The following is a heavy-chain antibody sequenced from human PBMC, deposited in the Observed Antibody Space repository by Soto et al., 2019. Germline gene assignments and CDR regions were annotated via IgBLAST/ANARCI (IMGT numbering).Heavy chain of an antibody. J-gene: IGHJ5*02. CDR1: GFRFRGYW. V-gene: IGHV3-7*03. CDR2: IKQDESDK. CDR3: AAYCYTMTCTHFHGYS. D-gene: IGHD3-16*02. Sequence: GGSLRLSCAVSGFRFRGYWMSWVRQAPGKGLEWVANIKQDESDKYYVDSVKGRFTISRDNAKNALYPQMNSLRVEDTAVYYCAAYCYTMTCTHFHGYSWGQGTQVTVSS.